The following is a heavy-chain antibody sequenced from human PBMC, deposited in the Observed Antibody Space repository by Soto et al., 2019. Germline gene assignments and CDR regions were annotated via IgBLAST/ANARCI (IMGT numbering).Heavy chain of an antibody. CDR3: ARVAVAGTPTPPHGVDY. CDR2: ISAYKGNT. D-gene: IGHD6-19*01. J-gene: IGHJ4*02. CDR1: GYIFTSYG. V-gene: IGHV1-18*01. Sequence: GASVKVSCKTSGYIFTSYGISWVRQAPGQGLEWMGWISAYKGNTKYAQILQGRVTMTTDTSTNTAYMELRSLRSDDTAVYYCARVAVAGTPTPPHGVDYWGQGTLVT.